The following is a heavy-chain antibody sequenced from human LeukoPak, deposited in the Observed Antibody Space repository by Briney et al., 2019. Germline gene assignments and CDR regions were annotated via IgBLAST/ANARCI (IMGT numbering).Heavy chain of an antibody. CDR1: GYTFTSYY. Sequence: ASVKVSCKASGYTFTSYYMHWVRQAPGQGLEWMGIINPSGGSTSYAQKFQGRVTMTRDTSTSTVYMELSSLRSGDTAVYYCARAEAAAGRVAAPYTNHFDYWGQGTLVTVSS. V-gene: IGHV1-46*01. D-gene: IGHD6-13*01. CDR2: INPSGGST. CDR3: ARAEAAAGRVAAPYTNHFDY. J-gene: IGHJ4*02.